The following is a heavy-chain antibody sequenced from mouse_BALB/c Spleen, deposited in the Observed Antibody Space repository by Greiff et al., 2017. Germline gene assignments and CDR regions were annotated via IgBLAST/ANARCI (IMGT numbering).Heavy chain of an antibody. CDR2: IWSGGST. V-gene: IGHV2-4-1*01. CDR3: ARIYGYDYYAMDY. D-gene: IGHD1-2*01. J-gene: IGHJ4*01. CDR1: GFSLTSYG. Sequence: QVQLQQSGPGLVQPSQSLSITCTVSGFSLTSYGVHWVRQSPGKGLEWLGVIWSGGSTDYNAAFISRLSISKDNSKSQVFFKMNSLQADDTAIYYCARIYGYDYYAMDYWGQGTSVTVSS.